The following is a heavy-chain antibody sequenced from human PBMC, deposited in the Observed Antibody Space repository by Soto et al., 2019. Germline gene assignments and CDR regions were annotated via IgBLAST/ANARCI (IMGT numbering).Heavy chain of an antibody. D-gene: IGHD3-22*01. V-gene: IGHV3-53*01. CDR2: IYSGGST. Sequence: EVQLVESGGGLIQPGGSLRLSCEASGFTFSSNDMNWVRQAPGKGLEWVSLIYSGGSTYYADSVKGRFTISRDNSKNTLYRQMSSLRAEDTAVYYCATRPLLPGAPWGQGTMVKVSS. CDR1: GFTFSSND. CDR3: ATRPLLPGAP. J-gene: IGHJ3*01.